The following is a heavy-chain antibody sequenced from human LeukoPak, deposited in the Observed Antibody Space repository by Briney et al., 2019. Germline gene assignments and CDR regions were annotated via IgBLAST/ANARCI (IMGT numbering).Heavy chain of an antibody. CDR3: ARDPHPFYYYGMDV. J-gene: IGHJ6*02. V-gene: IGHV4-4*07. CDR1: GGSISSYY. Sequence: SETLSLTCTVSGGSISSYYWSRIRQPAGKGLEWIGRIYTSGSTNYNPSLKSRVTMSVDTSKNQFSLKLSSVTAADTAVYYCARDPHPFYYYGMDVWGQGTTVTVSS. CDR2: IYTSGST.